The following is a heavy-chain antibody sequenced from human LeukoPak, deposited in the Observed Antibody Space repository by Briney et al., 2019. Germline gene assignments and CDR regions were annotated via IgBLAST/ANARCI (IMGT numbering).Heavy chain of an antibody. Sequence: GGSLRLSCAASGFIFSRYGMTWVRQAPGKGLEWLSAISGSGGTTYYADSVKGRFTISRDNSKNTLYLQINSLRAEDTAVYYCAKDHLPGIVVADRGYWGLGTLVTVSS. D-gene: IGHD6-19*01. CDR2: ISGSGGTT. J-gene: IGHJ1*01. CDR3: AKDHLPGIVVADRGY. CDR1: GFIFSRYG. V-gene: IGHV3-23*01.